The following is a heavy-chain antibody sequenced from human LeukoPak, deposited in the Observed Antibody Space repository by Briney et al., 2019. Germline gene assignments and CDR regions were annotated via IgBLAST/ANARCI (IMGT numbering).Heavy chain of an antibody. Sequence: PGRSLRLSCAASGFTFDDYAMHWVRQAPGKGLEWVSGINWNSAFIGYADSVKGRFTISRDNAKNSLYLQINSLRAGDMALYYCAKGGGSELSYFFDYWGQGTLVTVSS. CDR3: AKGGGSELSYFFDY. J-gene: IGHJ4*02. V-gene: IGHV3-9*03. CDR1: GFTFDDYA. D-gene: IGHD3-16*02. CDR2: INWNSAFI.